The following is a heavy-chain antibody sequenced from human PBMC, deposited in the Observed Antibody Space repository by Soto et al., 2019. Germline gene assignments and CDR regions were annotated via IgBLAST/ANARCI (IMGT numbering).Heavy chain of an antibody. J-gene: IGHJ4*02. CDR1: GYSISIGYY. Sequence: TLSLTCAFSGYSISIGYYWGWIRQPPVKGLEWIGSIYHSGSTYYNPSLKSRVTISVDTSKNQFSLKLSSVTAADTAVYYCARGGLVGATNLPYWGQGTLVTVSS. CDR2: IYHSGST. D-gene: IGHD1-26*01. V-gene: IGHV4-38-2*01. CDR3: ARGGLVGATNLPY.